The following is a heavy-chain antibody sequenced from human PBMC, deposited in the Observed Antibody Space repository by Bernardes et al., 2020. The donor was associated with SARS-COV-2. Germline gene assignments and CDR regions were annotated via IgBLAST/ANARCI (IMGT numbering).Heavy chain of an antibody. CDR2: ISYDGSNK. V-gene: IGHV3-30*18. D-gene: IGHD3-10*01. CDR1: GFTFSIFG. J-gene: IGHJ4*02. CDR3: AKDLAYYGSGDLFDY. Sequence: GGSLRLSRAASGFTFSIFGMHWVRQAPGKGLEWVAVISYDGSNKYYADSVKGRFTISRDNSKNTLYLQMNSLRAEDTAVYYCAKDLAYYGSGDLFDYWGQGTLVTVSS.